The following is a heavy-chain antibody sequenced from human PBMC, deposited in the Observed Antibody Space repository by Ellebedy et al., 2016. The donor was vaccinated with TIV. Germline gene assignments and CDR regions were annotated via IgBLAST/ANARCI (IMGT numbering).Heavy chain of an antibody. CDR1: GFTFTRHS. J-gene: IGHJ4*02. V-gene: IGHV3-23*01. D-gene: IGHD6-13*01. CDR2: ISGDGSRA. CDR3: AKDQKPADGKYNFDY. Sequence: PGGSLRLSCVGYGFTFTRHSMAWVRQAPGKGLEWVSDISGDGSRAEYADSVKGRFTISRDNSRNILYLHMNRLRAEDTALYHCAKDQKPADGKYNFDYWGQGTLVTVSS.